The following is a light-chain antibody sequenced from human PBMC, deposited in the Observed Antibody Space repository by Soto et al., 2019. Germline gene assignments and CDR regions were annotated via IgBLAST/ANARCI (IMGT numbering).Light chain of an antibody. CDR2: EVT. CDR3: SSHTSGSTRV. CDR1: SSDVDGYDY. V-gene: IGLV2-14*01. J-gene: IGLJ1*01. Sequence: QSVLTQPASVSGSPGQSIAISCTGTSSDVDGYDYVSWYQQHPDKAPKLMIYEVTKRPSGVSNRFSGSKSGNTASLTISWLQPEDEADYYCSSHTSGSTRVFGSGTKVTVL.